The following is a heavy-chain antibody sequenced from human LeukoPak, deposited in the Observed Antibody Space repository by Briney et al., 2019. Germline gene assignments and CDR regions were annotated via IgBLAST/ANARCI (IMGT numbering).Heavy chain of an antibody. J-gene: IGHJ4*02. Sequence: ASVKVSCKVSGYTLTELSMHWVRQAPGKGLEWMGGIDPEDGETIYAQKFQGRVTMTEDTSTDTAYMELSSLSSKDTAVYYCARTSTYYDFWSGYGYWGQGTLVTVP. CDR1: GYTLTELS. CDR2: IDPEDGET. D-gene: IGHD3-3*01. V-gene: IGHV1-24*01. CDR3: ARTSTYYDFWSGYGY.